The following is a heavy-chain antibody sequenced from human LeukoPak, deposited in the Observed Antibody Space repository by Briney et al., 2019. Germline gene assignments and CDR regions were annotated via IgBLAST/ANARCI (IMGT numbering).Heavy chain of an antibody. D-gene: IGHD6-13*01. CDR2: IYYSGST. CDR3: ARHAVRAAAGTNFSWFDP. J-gene: IGHJ5*02. V-gene: IGHV4-39*01. CDR1: GGSISSSSYY. Sequence: KPSETLSLTCTVSGGSISSSSYYWGWIRQPPGKGLEWIGSIYYSGSTYYNPSLKSRVTISVDTSKNQFSLKLSSVTAADTAVYYCARHAVRAAAGTNFSWFDPWGQGTLVTVSS.